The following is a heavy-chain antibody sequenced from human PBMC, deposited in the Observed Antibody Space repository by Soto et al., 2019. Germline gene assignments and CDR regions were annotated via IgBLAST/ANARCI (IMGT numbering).Heavy chain of an antibody. D-gene: IGHD5-18*01. CDR1: GFTFSEDA. V-gene: IGHV3-33*06. CDR3: AKEGRDTAMFSCFDY. J-gene: IGHJ4*02. CDR2: IWYDGSKK. Sequence: QVDLVESGGGVVQPGKSLTLSCATSGFTFSEDAMHWVRQAPGKGLEWVAVIWYDGSKKHYADSVKGRFTISRDNSKNTLFLQMNSLSCEDTAVYWYAKEGRDTAMFSCFDYWGQGTLVTVSS.